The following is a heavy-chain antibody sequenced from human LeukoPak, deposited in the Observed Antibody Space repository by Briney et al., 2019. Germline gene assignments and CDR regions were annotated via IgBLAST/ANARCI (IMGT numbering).Heavy chain of an antibody. CDR3: AKGVGYCSGGSCQQFDY. Sequence: GGSLRLSCAASGFTFSSYGMSWVRQAPGKGLEWVSAISGSGASTYYADSVKGRFTMSRDNSKNTLYLQMNSLRAEDTAVYYCAKGVGYCSGGSCQQFDYWGQGTLVTVSS. V-gene: IGHV3-23*01. CDR2: ISGSGAST. J-gene: IGHJ4*02. D-gene: IGHD2-15*01. CDR1: GFTFSSYG.